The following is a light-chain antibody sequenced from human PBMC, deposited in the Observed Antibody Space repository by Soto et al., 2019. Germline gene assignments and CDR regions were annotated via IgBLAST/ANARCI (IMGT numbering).Light chain of an antibody. Sequence: DIQMTQSPSTLSGSVGDRVTITCRASQTISSWLAWYQQKPGKAPKLLIYKASTLKSGVPSRVSGSGSGTDFTLTISRLEPEECAVYYCQQYGRSPLTFGGGTKVDIK. CDR2: KAS. CDR3: QQYGRSPLT. CDR1: QTISSW. J-gene: IGKJ4*01. V-gene: IGKV1-5*03.